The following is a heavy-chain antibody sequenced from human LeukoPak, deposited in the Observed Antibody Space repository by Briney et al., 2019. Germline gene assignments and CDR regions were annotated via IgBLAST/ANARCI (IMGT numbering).Heavy chain of an antibody. D-gene: IGHD1-1*01. Sequence: ASVRVSCKTSGYIFTNYGVSWVRQAPGQGLEWMGWINVYNGHTIYAQEFQGRVTLTTDTSTSTAHMDLRSLRSDDTAVYYCVRDRAAPYNWNDGLDYWGQGTLVTVSS. CDR1: GYIFTNYG. CDR3: VRDRAAPYNWNDGLDY. V-gene: IGHV1-18*01. CDR2: INVYNGHT. J-gene: IGHJ4*02.